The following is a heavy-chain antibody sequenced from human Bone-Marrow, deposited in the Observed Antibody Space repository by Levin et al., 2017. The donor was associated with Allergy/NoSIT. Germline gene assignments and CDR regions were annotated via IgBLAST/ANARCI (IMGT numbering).Heavy chain of an antibody. CDR3: ARSIFGVVGFDWFDP. CDR1: GYTFGDYW. V-gene: IGHV5-51*01. CDR2: IYPGDSDT. Sequence: KVSCKGSGYTFGDYWIAWVRQKPGKGLEWMGIIYPGDSDTRYSPSFKGQVTISADKSTSTAYLQWRSLKASDTATYYCARSIFGVVGFDWFDPWGQGTLLIVSS. D-gene: IGHD3-3*02. J-gene: IGHJ5*02.